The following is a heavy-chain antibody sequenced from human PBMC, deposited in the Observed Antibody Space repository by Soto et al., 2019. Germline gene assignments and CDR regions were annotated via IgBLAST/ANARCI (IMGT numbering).Heavy chain of an antibody. CDR1: GFTFDDYT. D-gene: IGHD5-18*01. J-gene: IGHJ5*02. CDR2: ISWDGGST. Sequence: QTGGSLRLSCAASGFTFDDYTMHWVRQAPGKGLEWVSLISWDGGSTYYADSVKGRFTISRDNSKNSLYLQMNSLRTEDTALYYCAKGGYSYGHRWFDPWGQGTLVTVSS. V-gene: IGHV3-43*01. CDR3: AKGGYSYGHRWFDP.